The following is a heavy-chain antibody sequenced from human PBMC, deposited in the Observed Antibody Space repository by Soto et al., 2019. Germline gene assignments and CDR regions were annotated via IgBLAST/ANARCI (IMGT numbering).Heavy chain of an antibody. CDR3: AVRTAPDY. J-gene: IGHJ4*02. V-gene: IGHV5-51*03. Sequence: EVQLVQSGAQVKKPGESLKISCKGSGYRFTNNWIGWVRQMPGKGLEWMGIIYPADSDTRYSPSLQGQVTISADHSISTAYLQWSSLKASDTAMYYCAVRTAPDYRGQGTLVTVSS. CDR2: IYPADSDT. CDR1: GYRFTNNW. D-gene: IGHD2-21*02.